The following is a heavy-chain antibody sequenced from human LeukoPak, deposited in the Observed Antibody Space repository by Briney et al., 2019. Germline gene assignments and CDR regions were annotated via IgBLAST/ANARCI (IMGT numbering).Heavy chain of an antibody. CDR1: GGSFSDYF. V-gene: IGHV4-34*01. CDR3: ARGAVKYYYDSSGNRQGGLDY. CDR2: INHSGST. D-gene: IGHD3-22*01. Sequence: SETLSLTCAVYGGSFSDYFWSWIRQPPGKGLEWIGEINHSGSTNYNPSLKSRVTISVDTSKNQFSLKLSSVTAADTAVYYCARGAVKYYYDSSGNRQGGLDYWGQGTLVTVSS. J-gene: IGHJ4*02.